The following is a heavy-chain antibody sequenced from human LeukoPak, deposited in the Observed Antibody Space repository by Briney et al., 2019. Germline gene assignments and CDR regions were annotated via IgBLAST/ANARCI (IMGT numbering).Heavy chain of an antibody. CDR2: ISGNGGHT. V-gene: IGHV3-23*01. D-gene: IGHD3-3*01. CDR1: GFIFDNYA. J-gene: IGHJ6*03. CDR3: AKSPRGYDLWTGRATYMDV. Sequence: PGGSPRLSCAASGFIFDNYAMSWVRQAPGKGLEWVSSISGNGGHTYYADSVKGRFTVSRDNSKNTLYLQMNSLRAEDTAIYYCAKSPRGYDLWTGRATYMDVWGKGTTVTVSS.